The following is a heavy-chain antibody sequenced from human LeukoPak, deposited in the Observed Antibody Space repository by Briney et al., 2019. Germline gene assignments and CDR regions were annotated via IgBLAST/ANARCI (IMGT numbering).Heavy chain of an antibody. D-gene: IGHD3-22*01. J-gene: IGHJ4*02. Sequence: GGSLRLSCAASGFTFSSYAMHWVRQAPGKGLEYVSAISSNGGSTYYANSVKGRFTISRDNSKNTLYLQMGSLRAEDMAVYYCARVADSSGYYSSDYWGQGTLVTVPS. V-gene: IGHV3-64*01. CDR3: ARVADSSGYYSSDY. CDR2: ISSNGGST. CDR1: GFTFSSYA.